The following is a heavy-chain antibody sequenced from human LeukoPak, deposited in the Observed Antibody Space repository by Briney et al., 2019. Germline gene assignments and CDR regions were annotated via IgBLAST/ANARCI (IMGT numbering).Heavy chain of an antibody. CDR2: IYSGGST. CDR1: GFTVSSNY. CDR3: ARVKTAMVDDAFDI. D-gene: IGHD5-18*01. J-gene: IGHJ3*02. Sequence: TGGSLRLSCAASGFTVSSNYMSWVCQAPGKGLEWVSVIYSGGSTYYADSVKGRFTISRDNSKNTLYLQMNSLRAEDTAVYYCARVKTAMVDDAFDIWGQGTMVTVSS. V-gene: IGHV3-53*01.